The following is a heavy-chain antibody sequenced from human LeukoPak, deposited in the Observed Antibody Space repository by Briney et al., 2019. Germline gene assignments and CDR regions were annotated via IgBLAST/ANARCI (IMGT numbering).Heavy chain of an antibody. V-gene: IGHV4-59*12. Sequence: SETLSLTCTVSGGSISSYYWSWIRQPPGKGLEWIGYIYYSGSTNYNPSLKTRVTMSVDTSKNQFSLKLSSVTAADTAVYYCARGPLTMTRGFDPWGQGTLVTVSS. CDR3: ARGPLTMTRGFDP. J-gene: IGHJ5*02. CDR2: IYYSGST. CDR1: GGSISSYY. D-gene: IGHD4-17*01.